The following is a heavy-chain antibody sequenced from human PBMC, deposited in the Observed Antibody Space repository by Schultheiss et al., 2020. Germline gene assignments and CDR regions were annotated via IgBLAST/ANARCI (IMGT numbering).Heavy chain of an antibody. CDR3: ARGRSGPFDY. J-gene: IGHJ4*02. Sequence: SETLSLTCTVSGGSISSYYWSWIRQPPGKGLEWIGYIYYSGRTNYNPSLKSRVTISVDTSKNQFSLNLRSVTAADTATYYCARGRSGPFDYWGRGILVTVSS. V-gene: IGHV4-59*01. CDR1: GGSISSYY. CDR2: IYYSGRT. D-gene: IGHD7-27*01.